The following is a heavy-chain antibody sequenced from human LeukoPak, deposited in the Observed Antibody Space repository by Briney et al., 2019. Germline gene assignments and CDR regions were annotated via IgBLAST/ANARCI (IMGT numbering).Heavy chain of an antibody. CDR1: GFTFSSYS. Sequence: PGGSLRLSCAASGFTFSSYSMNWVRQAPGKGLEWVSSISSSSSYIYYADSVKGRFTISRDNAKNSLYLQMNSLRAEDTAAYYCARERSRRFDPWGQGTLVTVSS. CDR2: ISSSSSYI. CDR3: ARERSRRFDP. V-gene: IGHV3-21*01. J-gene: IGHJ5*02.